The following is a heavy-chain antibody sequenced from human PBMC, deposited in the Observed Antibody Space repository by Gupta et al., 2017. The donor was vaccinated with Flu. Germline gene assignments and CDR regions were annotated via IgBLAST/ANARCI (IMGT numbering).Heavy chain of an antibody. CDR2: IKQGGSKT. V-gene: IGHV3-7*01. D-gene: IGHD6-19*01. J-gene: IGHJ4*02. CDR3: ARGGDPGIAVV. Sequence: EVQLVECGGGVVPPGGSLRLSCAASGLTRSSLWLRWVRQAPGKGLEWVANIKQGGSKTYYVDPVKGRFTISRDNAKNSLYLKMISLRAEDTAVYYCARGGDPGIAVVWGQGTLVTVSS. CDR1: GLTRSSLW.